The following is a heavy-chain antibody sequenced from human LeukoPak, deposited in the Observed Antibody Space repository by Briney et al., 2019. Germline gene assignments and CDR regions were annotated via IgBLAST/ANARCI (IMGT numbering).Heavy chain of an antibody. D-gene: IGHD6-13*01. Sequence: PSETLSLTCTVSGGSISSYYCSWIRRPPGKGLEWIGYIYYSGSTNYNPSLKSRVTISVDTSKNQFSLKLSSVTAADTAVYYCARWVSSAAGSTPNAFDIWGQGTMVTVSS. J-gene: IGHJ3*02. CDR2: IYYSGST. CDR3: ARWVSSAAGSTPNAFDI. CDR1: GGSISSYY. V-gene: IGHV4-59*01.